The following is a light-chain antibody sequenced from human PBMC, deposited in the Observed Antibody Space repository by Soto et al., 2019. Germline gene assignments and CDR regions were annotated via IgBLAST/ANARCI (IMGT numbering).Light chain of an antibody. J-gene: IGKJ4*01. Sequence: EIVLTQSPATLSLSPGERASLSCRASQSISVYLAWYQQKPGQAPRLLIYDASNRATGIPARFSGSGSGTDFTLTISSLEPEDFAVYYCHQRTKWPLNFGGGTKVEIK. CDR2: DAS. CDR1: QSISVY. V-gene: IGKV3-11*01. CDR3: HQRTKWPLN.